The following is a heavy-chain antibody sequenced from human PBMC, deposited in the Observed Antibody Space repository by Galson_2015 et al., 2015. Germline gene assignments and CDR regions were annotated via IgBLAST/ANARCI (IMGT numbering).Heavy chain of an antibody. CDR3: AKDVGGAVTSWGYYYYYGMDV. J-gene: IGHJ6*02. D-gene: IGHD4-11*01. CDR1: GFTFSSYG. Sequence: SLRLSCAASGFTFSSYGMHWVRQAPGKGLEWVAVISYDGRNKYYADSVKGRLTISRDNSKNMLYLQMNSLRAEDTAVYYCAKDVGGAVTSWGYYYYYGMDVWGQGTTVTVSS. V-gene: IGHV3-30*18. CDR2: ISYDGRNK.